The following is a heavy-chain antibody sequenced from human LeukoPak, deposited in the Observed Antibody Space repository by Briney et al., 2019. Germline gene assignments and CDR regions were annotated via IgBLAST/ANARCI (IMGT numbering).Heavy chain of an antibody. Sequence: SETLSLTCTVSGGSISTSNYYWGWIRQPPGKGLEWIGSIYYSGSTYYNPSLKSRVTISVDTSKNQFSLKLNSVTAADTAVYYCASNYYASTGYYHTGLYYFDYWGQGTLVTVSS. D-gene: IGHD3-22*01. CDR1: GGSISTSNYY. V-gene: IGHV4-39*01. CDR3: ASNYYASTGYYHTGLYYFDY. CDR2: IYYSGST. J-gene: IGHJ4*02.